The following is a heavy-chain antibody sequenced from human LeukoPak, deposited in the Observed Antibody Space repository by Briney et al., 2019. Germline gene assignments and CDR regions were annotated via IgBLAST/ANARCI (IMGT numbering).Heavy chain of an antibody. J-gene: IGHJ3*02. Sequence: PSETLSLTCAVSGGSISSGGYSWSWIRQPPGKGLEWIGYIYHSGSTYYNPSLKSRVTISVDTSKNQFSLKLSSVTAADTAVYYCARGPSGVAFIWGQGTMVTVSS. CDR1: GGSISSGGYS. D-gene: IGHD2-8*01. CDR2: IYHSGST. V-gene: IGHV4-30-2*01. CDR3: ARGPSGVAFI.